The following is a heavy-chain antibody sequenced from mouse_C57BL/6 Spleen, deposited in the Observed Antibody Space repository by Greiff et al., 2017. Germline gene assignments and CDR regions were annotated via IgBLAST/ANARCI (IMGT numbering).Heavy chain of an antibody. CDR3: ARDDGYYYAMDY. D-gene: IGHD2-3*01. Sequence: QVQLQQSGPELVKPGASVKISCKASGYAFSSSWMNWVKQRPGKGLEWIGRIYPGDGDTNYNGKFKGKATLTADKSSSTAYMQLSSLTSEDSAVXFCARDDGYYYAMDYWGQGTSVTVSS. CDR2: IYPGDGDT. J-gene: IGHJ4*01. CDR1: GYAFSSSW. V-gene: IGHV1-82*01.